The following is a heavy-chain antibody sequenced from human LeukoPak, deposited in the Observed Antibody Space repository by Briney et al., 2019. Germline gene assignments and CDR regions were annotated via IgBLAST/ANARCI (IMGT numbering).Heavy chain of an antibody. J-gene: IGHJ4*02. CDR3: ARDGSSSLDSGIDY. CDR2: INHSGST. V-gene: IGHV4-34*01. D-gene: IGHD6-6*01. Sequence: PSETLSLTCAVYGGSFSGYYWSWIRQPPGKGLEWIGEINHSGSTNYNPSLKSRVTISVDTSKNQFSLKLSSVTAADTAVYYCARDGSSSLDSGIDYWGQGTLVTVSS. CDR1: GGSFSGYY.